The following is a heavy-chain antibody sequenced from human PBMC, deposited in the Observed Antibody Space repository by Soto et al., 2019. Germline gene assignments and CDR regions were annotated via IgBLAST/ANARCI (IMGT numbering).Heavy chain of an antibody. Sequence: PSETLSLTCTVSGGSISSYYWSWIRQPPGKGLEWIGYIYYSGSTNYNPSLKSRVTISVDTSKNQFSLKLSSVTAADTAVYYCATAGPYGDYERGESWGQGTLVTVSS. CDR3: ATAGPYGDYERGES. J-gene: IGHJ4*02. D-gene: IGHD4-17*01. CDR2: IYYSGST. CDR1: GGSISSYY. V-gene: IGHV4-59*01.